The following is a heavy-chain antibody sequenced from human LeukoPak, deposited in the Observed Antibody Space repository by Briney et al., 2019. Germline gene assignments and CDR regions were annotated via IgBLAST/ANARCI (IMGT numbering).Heavy chain of an antibody. D-gene: IGHD2-2*01. Sequence: GGSLRLSCAASGFTFSSYAMSWVRQAPGKGLEWVSAISGSGGSTYYADSVKGRFTISRDNSKNTLYLQMNSLRAEDTAVYCCAKGVVPAATWGYFDYWGQGTLVTVSS. CDR2: ISGSGGST. J-gene: IGHJ4*02. CDR1: GFTFSSYA. CDR3: AKGVVPAATWGYFDY. V-gene: IGHV3-23*01.